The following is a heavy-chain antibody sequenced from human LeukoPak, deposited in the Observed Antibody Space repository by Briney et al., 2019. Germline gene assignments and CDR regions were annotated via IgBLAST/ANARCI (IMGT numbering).Heavy chain of an antibody. D-gene: IGHD3-3*01. V-gene: IGHV1-46*01. CDR1: GYTFTSYY. CDR3: ARERLRFLEWLFNTSHGFVP. J-gene: IGHJ5*02. Sequence: ASVKVSCNASGYTFTSYYMHWVRQAPGQGLEWMGIINPSGGSTSYAQKFQGRVTMTRDTSTSTVYMELSSLRSEDTAVYYCARERLRFLEWLFNTSHGFVPWGQGTLVTVSS. CDR2: INPSGGST.